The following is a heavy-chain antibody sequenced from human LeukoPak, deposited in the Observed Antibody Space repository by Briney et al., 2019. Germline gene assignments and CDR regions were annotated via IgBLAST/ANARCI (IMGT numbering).Heavy chain of an antibody. CDR3: ARGAADLDY. J-gene: IGHJ4*02. CDR2: ISSSGSTI. CDR1: GFTFSSYE. Sequence: GGPLRLSCAASGFTFSSYEMNWVRQAPGKGLEWVPYISSSGSTIYYADSVKGRFTISRDNAKNSLYLQMNSLRAEDTAVYYCARGAADLDYWGQGTLVTVSS. V-gene: IGHV3-48*03. D-gene: IGHD6-13*01.